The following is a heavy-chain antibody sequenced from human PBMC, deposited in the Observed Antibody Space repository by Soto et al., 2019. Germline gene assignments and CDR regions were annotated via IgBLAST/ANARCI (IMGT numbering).Heavy chain of an antibody. D-gene: IGHD2-2*01. CDR3: ARDNVGCSSTSCYLDY. CDR1: GFTFSTYA. Sequence: EVQLLESGGGLVQPGGSLRLSCAGSGFTFSTYAMSWVRQAPGKGLEWVSDISANGGRTDYAGSVRGRFTISRDKSKYMLYLQMDSLRAEDTALYFCARDNVGCSSTSCYLDYWGQGTLVTVSS. J-gene: IGHJ4*02. CDR2: ISANGGRT. V-gene: IGHV3-23*01.